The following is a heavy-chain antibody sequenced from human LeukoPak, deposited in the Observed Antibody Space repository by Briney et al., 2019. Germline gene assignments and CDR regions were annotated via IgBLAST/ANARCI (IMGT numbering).Heavy chain of an antibody. D-gene: IGHD3-22*01. V-gene: IGHV3-74*01. J-gene: IGHJ4*02. CDR2: IHGDGRTT. CDR3: ARDKPPPYYYDSSGIFDY. Sequence: GGSLRLSCAASGFTFSSYWIHWVRQVPGKGLVWVSRIHGDGRTTTYADSVKGRFTISRDNSKNTLYLQMNSLRAEDTAVYYCARDKPPPYYYDSSGIFDYWGQGTLVTVSS. CDR1: GFTFSSYW.